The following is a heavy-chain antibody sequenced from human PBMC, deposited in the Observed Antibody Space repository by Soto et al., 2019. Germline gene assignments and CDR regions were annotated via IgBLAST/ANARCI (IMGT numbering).Heavy chain of an antibody. J-gene: IGHJ6*02. CDR3: ARQRYTSGWLTGPNYYYYYGMDV. D-gene: IGHD6-19*01. CDR1: GYSFTSYW. V-gene: IGHV5-10-1*01. Sequence: EVQLVQSGAEVKKPGESLRISCKGSGYSFTSYWISWVRQMPGKGLEWMGRIDPSDSYTNYSPSFQGHVTISADKSISXXYLQWSSLKASDTAMYYCARQRYTSGWLTGPNYYYYYGMDVWGQGTTVTVSS. CDR2: IDPSDSYT.